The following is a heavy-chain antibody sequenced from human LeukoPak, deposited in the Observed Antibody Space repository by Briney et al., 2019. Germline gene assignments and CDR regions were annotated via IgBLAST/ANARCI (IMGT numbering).Heavy chain of an antibody. CDR3: AKDQSTDYYDTSGPKGY. Sequence: GGSLRLSCAASGFTFSIYGMHWVRQAPGKGLEWVAFIRYDGNNEYYADSVKGRFTISRDNSKNTLCLQMNSLRAEDTAVYYCAKDQSTDYYDTSGPKGYWGQGTLVTVSS. J-gene: IGHJ4*02. CDR1: GFTFSIYG. CDR2: IRYDGNNE. D-gene: IGHD3-22*01. V-gene: IGHV3-30*02.